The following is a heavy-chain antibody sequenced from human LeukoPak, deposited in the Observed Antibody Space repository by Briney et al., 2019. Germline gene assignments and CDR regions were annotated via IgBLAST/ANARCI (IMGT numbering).Heavy chain of an antibody. CDR2: ISSSGSTI. Sequence: GGSLRLSCAASGFTFSSYAMSWVRQAPGKGLEWVSYISSSGSTIYYADSVKGRFTISRDNAKNSLYLQMNSLRAEDTAVYYCAREDYDYVWGSYDSYWGQGTLVTVSS. D-gene: IGHD3-16*01. J-gene: IGHJ4*02. CDR3: AREDYDYVWGSYDSY. V-gene: IGHV3-48*03. CDR1: GFTFSSYA.